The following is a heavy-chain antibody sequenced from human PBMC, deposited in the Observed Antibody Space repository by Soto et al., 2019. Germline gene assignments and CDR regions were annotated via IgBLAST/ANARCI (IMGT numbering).Heavy chain of an antibody. CDR3: ARGGHVVVVTAAFDY. CDR2: INPSGGHT. D-gene: IGHD2-21*02. J-gene: IGHJ4*02. V-gene: IGHV1-46*01. Sequence: QVQLMQSGAEVKKPGASVKVSCKASGNTFTNYYIHWVRQAPGQGLEWMGTINPSGGHTTYAQKFLGRVTMTRDESTSTLYMELTSLRSEDTAVYYCARGGHVVVVTAAFDYWGQGTLVTVSS. CDR1: GNTFTNYY.